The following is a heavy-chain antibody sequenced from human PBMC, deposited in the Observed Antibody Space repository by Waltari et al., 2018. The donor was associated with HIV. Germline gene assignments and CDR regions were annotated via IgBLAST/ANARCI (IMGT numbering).Heavy chain of an antibody. CDR2: INPNSGGT. CDR3: AREGARMTTMIYYYYGMDV. V-gene: IGHV1-2*06. D-gene: IGHD4-4*01. CDR1: GYTFTGYY. Sequence: QVQLVQSGAEVKKPGASVKDSCKASGYTFTGYYLHWVRPAPGQGLEWMGRINPNSGGTNYAQQFQGRVTMTRDTSISTAYMELSRLRSDDTAVYYCAREGARMTTMIYYYYGMDVWGQGTTVTVSS. J-gene: IGHJ6*02.